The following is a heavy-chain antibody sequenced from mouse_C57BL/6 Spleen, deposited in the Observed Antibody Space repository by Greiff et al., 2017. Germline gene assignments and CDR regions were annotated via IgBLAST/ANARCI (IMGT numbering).Heavy chain of an antibody. CDR1: GYTFTGYW. D-gene: IGHD2-4*01. Sequence: VQLQQPGAELMKPGASVKLSCKATGYTFTGYWIEWVKQRPGHGLEWIGEILPGSGSTNYNEKFKGKATLTADTSSNTAYMQLSSLTTEDSAIYYCARCDYGGEWYFDVWGTGTTVTVSS. J-gene: IGHJ1*03. CDR3: ARCDYGGEWYFDV. CDR2: ILPGSGST. V-gene: IGHV1-9*01.